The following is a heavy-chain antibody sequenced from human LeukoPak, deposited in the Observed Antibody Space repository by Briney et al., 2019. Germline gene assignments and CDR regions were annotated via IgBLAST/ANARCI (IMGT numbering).Heavy chain of an antibody. D-gene: IGHD2-15*01. CDR2: ISWDADDT. CDR3: AKGPRYCSGGTCLYYYYYMDV. V-gene: IGHV3-43*01. Sequence: GGSLRLSCAASEFTFDDYTMHWVRQAPGKGLEWVSLISWDADDTYYADSVKGRFTISRDNSKKSLYLQMNSLRTEDTALYYCAKGPRYCSGGTCLYYYYYMDVWGKGTTVTVSS. J-gene: IGHJ6*03. CDR1: EFTFDDYT.